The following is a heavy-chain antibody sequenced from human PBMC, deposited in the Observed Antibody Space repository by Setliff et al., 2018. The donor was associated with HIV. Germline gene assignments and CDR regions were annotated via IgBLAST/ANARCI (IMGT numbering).Heavy chain of an antibody. Sequence: SETLSLTCRVSGGSIRDYYWNWIRQPAGKGLEWIGRIYSDGSTNYNPSLKSRVTMSVDTSKNQFSLNLTSVTAADTAVYYCARLGYSGSLVGAFDIWGQGTMVTVSS. CDR3: ARLGYSGSLVGAFDI. V-gene: IGHV4-4*07. D-gene: IGHD1-26*01. CDR2: IYSDGST. J-gene: IGHJ3*02. CDR1: GGSIRDYY.